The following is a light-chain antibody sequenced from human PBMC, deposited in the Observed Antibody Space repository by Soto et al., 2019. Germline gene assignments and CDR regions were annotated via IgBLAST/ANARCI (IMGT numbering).Light chain of an antibody. V-gene: IGKV1-5*03. Sequence: DIQMTQSPSTLSASVGDRVIIICRASQSISSWLAWYQQKPGTAPKLLIYKASSLESGVPSRFSGSASGTEFTLTISSLQPDDFATYYCQHYSGYSTFGQGTKVDIK. CDR3: QHYSGYST. CDR1: QSISSW. CDR2: KAS. J-gene: IGKJ1*01.